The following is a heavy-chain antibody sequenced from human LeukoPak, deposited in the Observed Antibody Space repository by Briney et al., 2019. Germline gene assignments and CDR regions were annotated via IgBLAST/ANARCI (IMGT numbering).Heavy chain of an antibody. Sequence: GGSQRLSCAASGFTFSSYGMHWVRQAPGKGLEWVAFIRYDGSNKDYADSVKGRFTISRDNSKNTLYLQMNSLRAEDTAVYYCAKDHYSGYNYDTIDYWGQGTLVTVSS. J-gene: IGHJ4*02. CDR2: IRYDGSNK. V-gene: IGHV3-30*02. D-gene: IGHD5-12*01. CDR3: AKDHYSGYNYDTIDY. CDR1: GFTFSSYG.